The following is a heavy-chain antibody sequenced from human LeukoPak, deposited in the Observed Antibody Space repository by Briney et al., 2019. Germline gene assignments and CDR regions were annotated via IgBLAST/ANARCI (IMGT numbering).Heavy chain of an antibody. Sequence: GGSLRLSCAASGFTFTSTGMHWVRQAPGKGLEWLAVVSYDGTNKYYADSVKGRFTVSRDNSKNTAYLQMNSLRVEDTALYYCVKGHYYGDYAYWGQGTLVAVSS. J-gene: IGHJ4*02. CDR1: GFTFTSTG. V-gene: IGHV3-30*18. CDR2: VSYDGTNK. D-gene: IGHD4-17*01. CDR3: VKGHYYGDYAY.